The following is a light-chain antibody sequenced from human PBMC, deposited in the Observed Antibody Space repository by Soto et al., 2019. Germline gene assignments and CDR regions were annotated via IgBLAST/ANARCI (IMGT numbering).Light chain of an antibody. CDR1: QSVSSN. Sequence: EIVMTQSPGTLSLSPGERATLSCRASQSVSSNLAWYQQKPGRAPRLLIYGASTRATGIPARFSGSGSGTDFTLTISILEPEDFAVYYCQQYSSSPYTFGQGTKLEIK. CDR3: QQYSSSPYT. CDR2: GAS. J-gene: IGKJ2*01. V-gene: IGKV3-15*01.